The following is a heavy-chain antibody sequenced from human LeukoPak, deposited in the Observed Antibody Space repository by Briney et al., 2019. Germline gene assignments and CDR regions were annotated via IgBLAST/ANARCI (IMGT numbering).Heavy chain of an antibody. D-gene: IGHD1-7*01. Sequence: GGSLRLSCAASGFSFSIYAMNWVRQAPGKGLEWVTVIAYDGSNKYDADSVKGRLTISRDNAKNALYLQMNSLRAEDTAVYYCARGGLELDYWGQGTLVTVSS. CDR1: GFSFSIYA. CDR2: IAYDGSNK. CDR3: ARGGLELDY. J-gene: IGHJ4*02. V-gene: IGHV3-30-3*01.